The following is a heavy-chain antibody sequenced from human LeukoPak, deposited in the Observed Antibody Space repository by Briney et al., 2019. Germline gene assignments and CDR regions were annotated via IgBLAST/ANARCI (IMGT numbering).Heavy chain of an antibody. Sequence: PSETLSLTCTVSGGSISSSSYYWGWIRQPPGKGLEWIGSIYYSGSTYYNPSLKSRVTISVDTSKNQFSLKLSSVTAADTAVYYCARVGTYGGVDYWGQGTLVTVSS. CDR1: GGSISSSSYY. D-gene: IGHD4-23*01. V-gene: IGHV4-39*07. CDR2: IYYSGST. CDR3: ARVGTYGGVDY. J-gene: IGHJ4*02.